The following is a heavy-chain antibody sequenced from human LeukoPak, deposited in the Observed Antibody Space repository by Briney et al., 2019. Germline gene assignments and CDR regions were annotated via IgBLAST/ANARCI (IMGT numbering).Heavy chain of an antibody. D-gene: IGHD4-17*01. J-gene: IGHJ5*02. V-gene: IGHV5-51*01. CDR3: ARTGGDLADVTTVTMGWFDP. CDR1: GYTFTSYW. Sequence: GESLKISCKASGYTFTSYWIGWVRQMPGRGLEWMGIIYPGDSDTTYSPSFQGQVTISADNSISTAYLQWSSLKASDTAMYYCARTGGDLADVTTVTMGWFDPWGQGTLVTVSS. CDR2: IYPGDSDT.